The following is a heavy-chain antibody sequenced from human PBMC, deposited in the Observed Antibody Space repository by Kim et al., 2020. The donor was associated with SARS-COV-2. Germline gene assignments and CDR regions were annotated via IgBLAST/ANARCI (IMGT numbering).Heavy chain of an antibody. CDR1: GYSFTSYW. D-gene: IGHD6-13*01. CDR3: ARWRGLSSSSWSYYYYGMDV. CDR2: IDPSDSYT. V-gene: IGHV5-10-1*01. J-gene: IGHJ6*02. Sequence: GESLKISCKGSGYSFTSYWISWVRQMPGKGLEWMGRIDPSDSYTNYSPSFQGHVTISADKSISTAYLQWSSLKASDTAMYYCARWRGLSSSSWSYYYYGMDVWGQGTTVTVSS.